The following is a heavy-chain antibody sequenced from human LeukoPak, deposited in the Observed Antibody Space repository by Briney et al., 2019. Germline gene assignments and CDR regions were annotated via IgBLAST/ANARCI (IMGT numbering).Heavy chain of an antibody. V-gene: IGHV4-59*08. CDR3: ARLGSSFNWFDP. CDR1: GGSISSYY. D-gene: IGHD6-6*01. J-gene: IGHJ5*02. Sequence: SETLCLTCSVSGGSISSYYWTWIRQPPGEGLEYIGYIFYSGSTNYNPSLKGRVTISVEKSRNQFSLKLNSVTAADTAVYYCARLGSSFNWFDPWGQGTLVTVSS. CDR2: IFYSGST.